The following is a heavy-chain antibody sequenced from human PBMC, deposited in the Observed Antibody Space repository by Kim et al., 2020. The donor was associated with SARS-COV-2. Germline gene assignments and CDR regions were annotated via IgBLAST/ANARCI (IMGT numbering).Heavy chain of an antibody. Sequence: ASVKVSCKASGYTFTGYYMHWVRQAPGQGLEWMGRINPNSGGTNYAQKFQGRVTMTRDTSISTAHMELSRLRSDDTAVYYCARGGEYYSSPDAFDIWGQGTMVTVSS. CDR1: GYTFTGYY. V-gene: IGHV1-2*06. D-gene: IGHD2-2*01. CDR3: ARGGEYYSSPDAFDI. J-gene: IGHJ3*02. CDR2: INPNSGGT.